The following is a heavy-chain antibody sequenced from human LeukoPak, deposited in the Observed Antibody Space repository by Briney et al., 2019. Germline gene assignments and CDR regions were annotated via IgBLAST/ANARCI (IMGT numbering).Heavy chain of an antibody. CDR2: IYASGST. Sequence: PSETLSLTGTVSGASMSTYYWSWIRQPAGKGLEWIGRIYASGSTDYNSSLRSRVTISLDKSKNQFSLNLNSVTAADTAVYYCARGTSGDYWGQGTLVTVSS. D-gene: IGHD3-10*01. V-gene: IGHV4-4*07. J-gene: IGHJ4*02. CDR3: ARGTSGDY. CDR1: GASMSTYY.